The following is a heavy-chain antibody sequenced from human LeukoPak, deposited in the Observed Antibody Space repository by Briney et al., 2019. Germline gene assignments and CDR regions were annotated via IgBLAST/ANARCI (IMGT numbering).Heavy chain of an antibody. D-gene: IGHD5-18*01. CDR1: GFTFSSYS. J-gene: IGHJ5*02. CDR2: ISSSSSTI. CDR3: ARAETAMLTSWFDP. V-gene: IGHV3-48*01. Sequence: GGSLRLSCAASGFTFSSYSMNWVRQAPGKGLEWVSYISSSSSTIYYADSVKGRFTISRDNAKNSLYLQMNSLRAEDTAVYYCARAETAMLTSWFDPWGQGTLVTVSS.